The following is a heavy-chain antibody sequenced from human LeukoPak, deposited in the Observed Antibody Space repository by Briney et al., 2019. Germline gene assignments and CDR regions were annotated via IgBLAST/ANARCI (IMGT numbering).Heavy chain of an antibody. Sequence: GGSLRLSCAASGFTFSGSAMHWVRQASGKGLEWVGRIRSKTNNYATAYPTSVKGRFTISRDDSKNTAYLQMNSLKPEDTAVYYCTRHGGGRSKDYWGQGTLVTDSS. CDR1: GFTFSGSA. CDR2: IRSKTNNYAT. D-gene: IGHD2-15*01. J-gene: IGHJ4*02. CDR3: TRHGGGRSKDY. V-gene: IGHV3-73*01.